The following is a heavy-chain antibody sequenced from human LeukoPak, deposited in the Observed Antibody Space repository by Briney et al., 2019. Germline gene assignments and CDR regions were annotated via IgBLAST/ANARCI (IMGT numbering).Heavy chain of an antibody. CDR2: ISSSSSTI. CDR3: TAGEVDH. Sequence: GGSLRLSCAASGFTFSSYTMNWVRQAPGKGLERVSYISSSSSTIYYADSVKGRFTISRDNAKKSLYLQLNSLRAEDTAVYYCTAGEVDHWGQGTLVTVSS. D-gene: IGHD6-13*01. V-gene: IGHV3-48*04. J-gene: IGHJ4*02. CDR1: GFTFSSYT.